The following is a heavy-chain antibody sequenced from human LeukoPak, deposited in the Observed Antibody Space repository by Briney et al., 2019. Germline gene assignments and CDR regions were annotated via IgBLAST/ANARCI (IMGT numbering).Heavy chain of an antibody. D-gene: IGHD3-10*01. CDR1: GYSITRGYY. V-gene: IGHV4-38-2*02. CDR2: VYHSANT. Sequence: SETLSLTCTVSGYSITRGYYWGWIRQPPGKGLEWIGSVYHSANTYYNPSLKGRVTISVDTSKNQFSLRVSSVSAADTAAYYCAGWFGELLPLFAYWGQGALVTVSS. CDR3: AGWFGELLPLFAY. J-gene: IGHJ4*02.